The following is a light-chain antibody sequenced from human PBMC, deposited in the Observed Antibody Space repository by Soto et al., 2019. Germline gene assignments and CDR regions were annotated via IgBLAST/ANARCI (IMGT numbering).Light chain of an antibody. Sequence: EIVLTQSPGTLSLSPRGRATLSCRASQSASGSYLAWYQQKPGQAPRLLIYGASSRATGIPDRFSGSGSGTDFTLTISRLEPEDFAVYYCQQYGSSPTFGQGTKV. J-gene: IGKJ1*01. CDR2: GAS. CDR3: QQYGSSPT. V-gene: IGKV3-20*01. CDR1: QSASGSY.